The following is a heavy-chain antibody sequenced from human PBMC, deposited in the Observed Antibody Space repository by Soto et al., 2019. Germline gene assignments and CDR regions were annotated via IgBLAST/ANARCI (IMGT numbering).Heavy chain of an antibody. D-gene: IGHD3-10*01. J-gene: IGHJ4*02. Sequence: PGGSLRLSCAASGFTVSSNYMSWVRQAPGKGLEWVSVIYSGGSTYYADSVKGRFTISRDNSKNTLYLQMNGLRLDDTAVYYCVTAVRTRLDNWGPGNLVTVSS. CDR1: GFTVSSNY. V-gene: IGHV3-53*05. CDR3: VTAVRTRLDN. CDR2: IYSGGST.